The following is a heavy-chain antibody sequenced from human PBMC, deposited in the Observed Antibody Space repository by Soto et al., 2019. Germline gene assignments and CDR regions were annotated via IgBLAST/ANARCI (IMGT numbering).Heavy chain of an antibody. CDR3: ASQRADYYYGMDV. J-gene: IGHJ6*02. CDR2: ISKDGNVK. Sequence: PGGSLRLSCAASGFTFSSYGMHWVRQAPGKGLEWVAVISKDGNVKYYAESVKGRFTISRDNSKNTLYLQMNSLRAEDTAVYYCASQRADYYYGMDVWGQGTTVTVSS. V-gene: IGHV3-30*03. CDR1: GFTFSSYG.